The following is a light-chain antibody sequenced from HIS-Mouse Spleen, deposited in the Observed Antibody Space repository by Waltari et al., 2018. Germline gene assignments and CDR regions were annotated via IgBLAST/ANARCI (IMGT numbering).Light chain of an antibody. CDR3: SSYTSSSFNVV. V-gene: IGLV2-14*03. Sequence: QSALTQPASVSGSPGQSITISCTGTSSDVGGYNYVSWYQQHPGKAPKLIIYDVSNRHSEVSNRFAGSKSGNTASLTISGLQAEDEADYYCSSYTSSSFNVVYRGGTKLTVL. J-gene: IGLJ2*01. CDR2: DVS. CDR1: SSDVGGYNY.